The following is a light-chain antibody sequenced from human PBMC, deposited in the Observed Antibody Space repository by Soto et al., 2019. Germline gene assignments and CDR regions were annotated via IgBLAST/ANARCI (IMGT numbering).Light chain of an antibody. CDR1: HSINNY. V-gene: IGKV3-11*01. CDR3: KQRQNWPWT. J-gene: IGKJ1*01. Sequence: EIVLTQSPATLSLSPGERATLSCRACHSINNYLAWYQQKPGQAPRLLIYDTSNRATGIPARFSGSGSGTDFTLTISSLEPEDFAVYYCKQRQNWPWTFGQGTKVEIK. CDR2: DTS.